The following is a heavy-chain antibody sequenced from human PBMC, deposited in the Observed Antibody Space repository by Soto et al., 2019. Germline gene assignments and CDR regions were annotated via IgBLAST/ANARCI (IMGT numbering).Heavy chain of an antibody. D-gene: IGHD3-16*01. Sequence: GASVTVSCKASGGTFSSYAIGWVRQAPGQGLEWMGGIIPIFGTANYAQKFQGRVTITADESTSTAYMELSSLRSEDTAVYYCARFGTDSPDAFDIWGQGTMVTVSS. CDR1: GGTFSSYA. V-gene: IGHV1-69*13. CDR3: ARFGTDSPDAFDI. CDR2: IIPIFGTA. J-gene: IGHJ3*02.